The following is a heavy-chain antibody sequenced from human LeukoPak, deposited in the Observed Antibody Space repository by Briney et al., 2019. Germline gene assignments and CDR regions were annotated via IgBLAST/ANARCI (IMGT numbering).Heavy chain of an antibody. Sequence: SETLSLTCAVYGGSFSGYYWSWIRQPPGKGLEWIGEINHSGSTNYNPSLKGRVTISVDTSKNQFSLKLSSVTAADTAVYYCARGLKGGSGYYYYYYMDVWGKGTTVTVSS. CDR3: ARGLKGGSGYYYYYYMDV. D-gene: IGHD2-15*01. J-gene: IGHJ6*03. CDR1: GGSFSGYY. V-gene: IGHV4-34*01. CDR2: INHSGST.